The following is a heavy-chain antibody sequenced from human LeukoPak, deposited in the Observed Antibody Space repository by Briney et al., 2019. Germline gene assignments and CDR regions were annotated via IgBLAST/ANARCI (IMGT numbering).Heavy chain of an antibody. CDR3: AKENDLVY. CDR2: ISYYGTNK. CDR1: GFTFSNYD. V-gene: IGHV3-30*18. Sequence: PGGSLRLSCAASGFTFSNYDMHWVRQAPGKGLEWVAVISYYGTNKYYADSVKGRFTIYRDNSKSTLCLQMNSLRAEDTAVYYCAKENDLVYWGQGTLVTVSS. J-gene: IGHJ4*02. D-gene: IGHD3-3*01.